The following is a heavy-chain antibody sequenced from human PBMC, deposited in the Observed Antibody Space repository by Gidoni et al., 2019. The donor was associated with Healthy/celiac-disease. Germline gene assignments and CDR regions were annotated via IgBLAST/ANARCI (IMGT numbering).Heavy chain of an antibody. D-gene: IGHD3-3*01. CDR1: GIPFSLYA. Sequence: EVQLLESGGGLVQPGGSLRLSCAASGIPFSLYAMRWVRQAPGKGLEWVSAISGSGGSTYYADSVKGRFTISRDNSKNTLYLQMNSLRAEDTAVYYCAKSTYSPTTIFGVVTLLDYWGQGTLVTVSS. V-gene: IGHV3-23*01. J-gene: IGHJ4*02. CDR3: AKSTYSPTTIFGVVTLLDY. CDR2: ISGSGGST.